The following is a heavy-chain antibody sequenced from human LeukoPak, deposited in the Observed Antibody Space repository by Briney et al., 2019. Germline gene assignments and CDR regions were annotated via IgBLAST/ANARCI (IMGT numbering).Heavy chain of an antibody. CDR2: ISAYNGNT. CDR3: AWEGNYYDSSGYSLLFDY. J-gene: IGHJ4*02. D-gene: IGHD3-22*01. Sequence: ASVKVSCKASGYTFNNNGISWVRQAPGQGLEWMGWISAYNGNTNCAQKLQGRVTMTTDTSTSTAYMELRSLRSDDTAVYYCAWEGNYYDSSGYSLLFDYWGQGTLVTVSS. CDR1: GYTFNNNG. V-gene: IGHV1-18*01.